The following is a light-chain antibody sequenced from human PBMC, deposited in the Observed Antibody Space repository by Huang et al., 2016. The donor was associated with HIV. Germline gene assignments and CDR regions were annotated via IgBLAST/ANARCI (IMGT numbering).Light chain of an antibody. CDR2: WAS. J-gene: IGKJ4*01. CDR3: QQYYHNPLT. CDR1: QSLFFSSNKRSY. V-gene: IGKV4-1*01. Sequence: DIVMTQSPDSLTVSLGERATINCRSSQSLFFSSNKRSYLAWYQKKPGQPPKLVISWASARESGVPDRVSGSGSETHFTLTINSLQAEDVAVYYCQQYYHNPLTFGGGTKVEI.